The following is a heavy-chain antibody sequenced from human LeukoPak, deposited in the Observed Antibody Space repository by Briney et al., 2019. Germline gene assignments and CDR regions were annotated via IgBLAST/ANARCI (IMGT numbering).Heavy chain of an antibody. J-gene: IGHJ3*01. D-gene: IGHD3-22*01. Sequence: PSETLSLTSTVSGDSITSYYWSWFRQPPGKGLEWVGYVYYTGSINYSPPLKSRLTMSVDTSKNQFSLNLSSVTAADTAIYYCARGPYDSGGYYLAACDVWGRGTMVTVTS. CDR2: VYYTGSI. CDR1: GDSITSYY. CDR3: ARGPYDSGGYYLAACDV. V-gene: IGHV4-59*01.